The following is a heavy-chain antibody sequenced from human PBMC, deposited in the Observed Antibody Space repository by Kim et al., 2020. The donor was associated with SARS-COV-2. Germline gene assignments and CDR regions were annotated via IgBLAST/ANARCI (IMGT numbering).Heavy chain of an antibody. CDR1: GFTFSSYW. V-gene: IGHV3-7*01. CDR3: ARDGGRYYDSSGYYFDY. Sequence: GGSLRLSCAASGFTFSSYWMSWVRQAPGKGLEWVANIKQDGSEKYYVDSVKGRFTISRDNAKNSLYLQMNSLRAEDTAVYYCARDGGRYYDSSGYYFDYWGQGTLVTVSS. D-gene: IGHD3-22*01. CDR2: IKQDGSEK. J-gene: IGHJ4*02.